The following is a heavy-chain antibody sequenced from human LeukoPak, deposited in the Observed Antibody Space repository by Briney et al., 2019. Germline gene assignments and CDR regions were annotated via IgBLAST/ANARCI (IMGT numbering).Heavy chain of an antibody. Sequence: GGSLRLSCAASGFTFSNAWMSWVRQAPWKGLEWVGRIKRKTDGGTTDYAAPVKGRFTISRDDSKNTLYLQMNSLRAEDTAVYYCAKSLFSDYSNHAGYYYYYYMDVWGKGTTVTVSS. V-gene: IGHV3-15*01. D-gene: IGHD4-11*01. CDR3: AKSLFSDYSNHAGYYYYYYMDV. J-gene: IGHJ6*03. CDR1: GFTFSNAW. CDR2: IKRKTDGGTT.